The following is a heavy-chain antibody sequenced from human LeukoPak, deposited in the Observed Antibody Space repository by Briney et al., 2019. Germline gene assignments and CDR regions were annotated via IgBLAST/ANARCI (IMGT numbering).Heavy chain of an antibody. CDR1: GFTFSSYG. CDR2: VAYDGSNE. J-gene: IGHJ4*02. CDR3: ARPSGSVTIFGVVDYFDY. D-gene: IGHD3-3*01. Sequence: PGGSLRLSCPVSGFTFSSYGMNWVRQAASTRLNWVARVAYDGSNENYAESVKGRFTISRDNSKNMLYLQMNSLRAEDTAVYFCARPSGSVTIFGVVDYFDYWGPGTLVTVSS. V-gene: IGHV3-30*04.